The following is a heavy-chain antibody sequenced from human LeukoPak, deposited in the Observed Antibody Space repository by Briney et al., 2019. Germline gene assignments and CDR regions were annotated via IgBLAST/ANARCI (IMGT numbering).Heavy chain of an antibody. Sequence: GGSVRLSCAASGFTFDDYAMHWVRQAPGKGLEWVSLISWDGGSTYYADSVKGRFTISRDNSKNSLYLQMNSLRAEDTALYYCAKERNYYYYYMDVWGQGTMVTVSS. CDR2: ISWDGGST. CDR1: GFTFDDYA. D-gene: IGHD1-14*01. J-gene: IGHJ6*03. V-gene: IGHV3-43D*03. CDR3: AKERNYYYYYMDV.